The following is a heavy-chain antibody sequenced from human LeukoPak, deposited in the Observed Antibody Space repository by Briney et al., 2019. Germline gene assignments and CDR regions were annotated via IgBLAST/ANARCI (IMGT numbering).Heavy chain of an antibody. V-gene: IGHV4-59*01. CDR3: AKDWELGS. Sequence: SETLSLTCSVSGASISSYYWNWVRQPPGKGLEWIGNIYTSGGTNYNPSLKNRVTISLDTSKDQFSLKLTSVTAADTAFYYCAKDWELGSWGQGTLVTVSS. D-gene: IGHD1-26*01. CDR1: GASISSYY. J-gene: IGHJ5*02. CDR2: IYTSGGT.